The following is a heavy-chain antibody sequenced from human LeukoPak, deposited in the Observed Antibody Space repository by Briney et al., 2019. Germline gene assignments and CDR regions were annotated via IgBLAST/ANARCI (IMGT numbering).Heavy chain of an antibody. Sequence: GGSLRLSCAASGFTFSSYWMSWVRQAPGKGLEWVANIKQDGSEKYYVDSVKGRFTISRDNSKNTLFLQMNSLRAEDTALYYCAKDAVAPGSGGDYFDVWGQGTLVAVSS. CDR3: AKDAVAPGSGGDYFDV. CDR2: IKQDGSEK. J-gene: IGHJ4*02. D-gene: IGHD3-10*01. CDR1: GFTFSSYW. V-gene: IGHV3-7*03.